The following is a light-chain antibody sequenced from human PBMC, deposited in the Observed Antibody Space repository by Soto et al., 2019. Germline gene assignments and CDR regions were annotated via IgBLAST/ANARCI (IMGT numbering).Light chain of an antibody. Sequence: DIQMTQSPSTLYASVGDRVTITSRASQSLNNDLDWYQQKPGKAPNLLIYDASTLERGVPSRFSGTGSGTEFTLAINSLRPDDFASYYCQQYHRSSITFGQGTRLEIK. CDR3: QQYHRSSIT. V-gene: IGKV1-5*01. J-gene: IGKJ5*01. CDR2: DAS. CDR1: QSLNND.